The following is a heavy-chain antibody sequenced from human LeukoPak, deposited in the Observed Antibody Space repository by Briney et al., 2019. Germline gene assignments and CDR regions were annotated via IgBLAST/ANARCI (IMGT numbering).Heavy chain of an antibody. CDR1: GFTLSNYW. D-gene: IGHD6-19*01. V-gene: IGHV3-74*01. J-gene: IGHJ5*02. CDR2: INADGSSA. Sequence: LAGGSLRLSCAASGFTLSNYWMHWVRQAPGKGLVWVSRINADGSSASYADSVKGRFTISRDNSKTTVFLQMSSLRAEDTAVYYCAKEGGSGWYPDRNCFDPWGQGTLVTVSS. CDR3: AKEGGSGWYPDRNCFDP.